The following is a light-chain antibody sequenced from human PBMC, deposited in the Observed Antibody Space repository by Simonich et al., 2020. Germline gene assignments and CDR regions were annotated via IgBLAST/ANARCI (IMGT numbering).Light chain of an antibody. CDR1: QSVSSY. Sequence: EIVLTQSPATLSLSPGERATLSCRASQSVSSYLAWYQQKPGQAPRLLIYGASSRAPGIPDRFSGSGSGTDFTLTISRLEPEDFAVYYCQQYGSSPRFGQGTKVEIK. CDR3: QQYGSSPR. CDR2: GAS. V-gene: IGKV3-20*01. J-gene: IGKJ1*01.